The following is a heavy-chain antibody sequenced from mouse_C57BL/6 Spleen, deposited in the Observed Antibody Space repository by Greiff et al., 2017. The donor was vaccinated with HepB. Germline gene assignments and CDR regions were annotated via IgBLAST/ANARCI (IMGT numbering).Heavy chain of an antibody. CDR2: IDPSDSYT. CDR3: AREPGKGYFDY. J-gene: IGHJ2*01. Sequence: VQLQQPGAELVKPGASVKLSCKASGYTFTSYWMQWVKQRPGQGLEWIGEIDPSDSYTNYNQKFKGKATLTVDTSSSTAYMQLSSLTSEDSAVYYCAREPGKGYFDYWGQGTTLTVSS. CDR1: GYTFTSYW. V-gene: IGHV1-50*01.